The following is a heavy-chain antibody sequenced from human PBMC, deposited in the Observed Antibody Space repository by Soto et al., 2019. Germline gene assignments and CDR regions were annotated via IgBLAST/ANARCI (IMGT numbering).Heavy chain of an antibody. CDR1: GYTFTSHA. D-gene: IGHD6-19*01. CDR2: INAGNGNT. CDR3: ARGSGQWLVRYYMDV. V-gene: IGHV1-3*01. J-gene: IGHJ6*03. Sequence: SVKVSCKASGYTFTSHAMHWVRQAPGQRLEWMGWINAGNGNTKYSQKFQGRVTITRDTSASTAYMELSSLRSEDTAVYYCARGSGQWLVRYYMDVWGKGTTVTVSS.